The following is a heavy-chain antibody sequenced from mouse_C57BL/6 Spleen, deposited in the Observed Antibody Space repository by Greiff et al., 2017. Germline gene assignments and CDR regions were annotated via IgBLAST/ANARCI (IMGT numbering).Heavy chain of an antibody. CDR3: ARDKGYEGYDEGCAY. CDR1: GFTFSDYY. J-gene: IGHJ3*01. V-gene: IGHV5-16*01. Sequence: EVNVVESEGGLVQPGSSMKLSCTASGFTFSDYYMAWVRQVPEKGLEWVANINYDGSSTYYLDSLKSRFIISRDNAKNILYLQMSSLKSEDTATYYCARDKGYEGYDEGCAYWGQGTLVTVSA. D-gene: IGHD2-3*01. CDR2: INYDGSST.